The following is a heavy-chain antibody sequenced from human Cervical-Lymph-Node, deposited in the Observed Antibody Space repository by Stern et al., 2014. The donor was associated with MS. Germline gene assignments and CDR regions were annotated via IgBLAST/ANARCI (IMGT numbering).Heavy chain of an antibody. CDR1: GFSLSTRGVG. J-gene: IGHJ4*02. D-gene: IGHD4/OR15-4a*01. Sequence: QITLKESGHTLVKPTQTLTLTCTFSGFSLSTRGVGVGWIRQPPGKALEWLALIYWDDDKRYSPSLRNRLTITRDTSRTQVVLTMTNMDPVDTATYYCAHNRLWLYFDYWGQGTLVTVSS. CDR2: IYWDDDK. CDR3: AHNRLWLYFDY. V-gene: IGHV2-5*02.